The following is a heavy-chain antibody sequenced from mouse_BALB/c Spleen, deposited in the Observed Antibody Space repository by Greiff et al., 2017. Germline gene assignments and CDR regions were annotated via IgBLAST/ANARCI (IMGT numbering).Heavy chain of an antibody. CDR2: ISDGGSYT. CDR3: ARDPNYYGSPGYFDY. V-gene: IGHV5-4*02. Sequence: EVQGVESGGGLVKPGGSLKLSCAASGFTFSDYYMYWVRQTPEKRLEWVATISDGGSYTYYPDSVKGRFTISRDNAKNNLYLQMSSLKSEDTAMYYCARDPNYYGSPGYFDYWGQGTTLTVSS. CDR1: GFTFSDYY. D-gene: IGHD1-1*01. J-gene: IGHJ2*01.